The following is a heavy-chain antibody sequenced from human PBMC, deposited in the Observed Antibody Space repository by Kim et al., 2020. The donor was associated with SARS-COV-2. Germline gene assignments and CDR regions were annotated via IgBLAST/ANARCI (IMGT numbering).Heavy chain of an antibody. CDR2: INHSGST. D-gene: IGHD3-16*01. Sequence: SETLSLTCAVYGESFSGYYWTWIRQPPGKGLEWIGEINHSGSTNYNLSLKSRVTISVDTSKNQFSLKVNSVTAADTAVYYCARGRGTPLDYWGQGTLVTVSS. V-gene: IGHV4-34*01. J-gene: IGHJ4*02. CDR3: ARGRGTPLDY. CDR1: GESFSGYY.